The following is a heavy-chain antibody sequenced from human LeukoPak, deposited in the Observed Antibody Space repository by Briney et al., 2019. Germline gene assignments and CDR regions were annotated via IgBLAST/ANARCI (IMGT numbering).Heavy chain of an antibody. CDR3: ARKGLTDEFDY. CDR1: GFTFSSYD. Sequence: AGGSLRHSCAASGFTFSSYDMHWVRQATGKGLEWVSAIGTAGDTYYPGSVKGRFTISRENAKNSLYLQMNSLRAGDTAVYYCARKGLTDEFDYWGQGTLVTVSS. CDR2: IGTAGDT. J-gene: IGHJ4*02. V-gene: IGHV3-13*01.